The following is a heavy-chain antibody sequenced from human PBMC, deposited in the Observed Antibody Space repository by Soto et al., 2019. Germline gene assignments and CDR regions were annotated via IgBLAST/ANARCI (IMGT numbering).Heavy chain of an antibody. J-gene: IGHJ6*02. V-gene: IGHV3-66*01. CDR3: TMMIRGGDV. CDR1: AFTVNYKD. CDR2: IYRGGNT. D-gene: IGHD3-10*01. Sequence: EVQLVESGGDLVQPGGSLRLSCTASAFTVNYKDMSWVRQAPGEGLEWVSVIYRGGNTYYADSVKGRFTISRDNSKNTRYLQVNTLRAEETAVYFGTMMIRGGDVWGQGTTVTVSS.